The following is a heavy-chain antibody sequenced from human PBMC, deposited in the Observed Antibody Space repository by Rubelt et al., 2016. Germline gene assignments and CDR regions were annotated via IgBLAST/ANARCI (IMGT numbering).Heavy chain of an antibody. Sequence: QVQLQESGPRLVKPSQTLSLTCTVSGGSISSGGYYWSWIRQHPGKGLEWIGYIYYSGSTYYNPSLKGRVTISVDTSKNQFSLKLSSVTAADTAVYYCARDLTAMVRGVIIYYFDYWGQGTLVTVSS. CDR2: IYYSGST. D-gene: IGHD3-10*01. CDR3: ARDLTAMVRGVIIYYFDY. V-gene: IGHV4-31*03. CDR1: GGSISSGGYY. J-gene: IGHJ4*02.